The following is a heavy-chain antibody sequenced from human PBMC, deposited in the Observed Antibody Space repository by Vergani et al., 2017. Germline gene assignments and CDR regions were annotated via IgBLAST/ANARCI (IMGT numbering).Heavy chain of an antibody. CDR1: GFTHSPFG. J-gene: IGHJ6*03. Sequence: QVQLVESGGGVVQSGESLRLSCVASGFTHSPFGAFGMHWVRQAPGKGLVWVAVISFDGNQRYYSDSVKGRFTISRDNSKNTLYLQMSSLRAEDTGVFFCAKDRNRGDNNYYFYMDVWGKGTTVTVSS. CDR3: AKDRNRGDNNYYFYMDV. CDR2: ISFDGNQR. D-gene: IGHD2-21*01. V-gene: IGHV3-30*18.